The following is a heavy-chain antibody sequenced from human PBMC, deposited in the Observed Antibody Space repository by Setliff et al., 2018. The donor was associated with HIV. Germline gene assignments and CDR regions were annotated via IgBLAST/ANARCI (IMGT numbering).Heavy chain of an antibody. V-gene: IGHV1-69*02. Sequence: ASVKVSCKASRSTFNSHTINWVRQAPGQGLDWMGRIIPILGVANYAQRFQGKVTITADKSTSTAYMELTSLRFDDTAMYYCVRGVQSPPHYSYYHMDVWGKGTTVTVSS. J-gene: IGHJ6*03. CDR3: VRGVQSPPHYSYYHMDV. D-gene: IGHD3-3*01. CDR1: RSTFNSHT. CDR2: IIPILGVA.